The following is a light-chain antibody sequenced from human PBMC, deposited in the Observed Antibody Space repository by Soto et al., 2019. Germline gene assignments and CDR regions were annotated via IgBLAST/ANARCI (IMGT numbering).Light chain of an antibody. Sequence: QSALTQPDSVSGSLGQSITISCTGTSRDVANYNLVSWYQPHPGKAPKLVIYEVTKRPSGVSSRFFGSKSGKTASLTISGRQADDEADYHCCTYAGSSTYVFGTGTKLTVL. J-gene: IGLJ1*01. V-gene: IGLV2-23*02. CDR1: SRDVANYNL. CDR3: CTYAGSSTYV. CDR2: EVT.